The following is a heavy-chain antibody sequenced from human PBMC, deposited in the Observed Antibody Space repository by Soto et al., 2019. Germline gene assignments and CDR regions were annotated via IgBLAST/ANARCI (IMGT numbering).Heavy chain of an antibody. V-gene: IGHV3-48*04. Sequence: GGSLRLSCAASGFTFSSYSMNWVRQAPGKGLEWVSYISSSSSTIYYADSVKGRFTISRDNAKNSLYLQMNSLRAEDTAVYYCASHTPSEIQLWLGFDAFDIWGQGTMVTVSS. J-gene: IGHJ3*02. D-gene: IGHD5-18*01. CDR2: ISSSSSTI. CDR1: GFTFSSYS. CDR3: ASHTPSEIQLWLGFDAFDI.